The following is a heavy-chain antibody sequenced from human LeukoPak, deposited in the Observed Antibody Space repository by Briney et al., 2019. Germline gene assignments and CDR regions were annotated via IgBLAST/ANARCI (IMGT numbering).Heavy chain of an antibody. CDR3: AKTTTGYSSGRFPGWPVDY. D-gene: IGHD6-19*01. J-gene: IGHJ4*02. Sequence: GGSLRLSCAASGFTFSSYAMYRVRQAPGKGLEWVSGIFGSGGSTHYADSVKGRFTISRDNSKNTVYLQMNSLRAEDTAVYYCAKTTTGYSSGRFPGWPVDYWGQGTLVTVS. CDR1: GFTFSSYA. V-gene: IGHV3-23*01. CDR2: IFGSGGST.